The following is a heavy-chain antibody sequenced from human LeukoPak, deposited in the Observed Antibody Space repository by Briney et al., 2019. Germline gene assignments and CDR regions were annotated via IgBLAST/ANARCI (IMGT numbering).Heavy chain of an antibody. CDR1: GYTFTSYG. J-gene: IGHJ4*02. CDR3: AREERFGESKLDY. Sequence: ASVKVSCKASGYTFTSYGISWVRQAPGQGLEWMGWISVFNGNTNYAQKLQGRLTMTTDTSTSTAYMDLTSLTSDDTAVYYCAREERFGESKLDYWGQGTLVTVSS. D-gene: IGHD3-10*01. CDR2: ISVFNGNT. V-gene: IGHV1-18*01.